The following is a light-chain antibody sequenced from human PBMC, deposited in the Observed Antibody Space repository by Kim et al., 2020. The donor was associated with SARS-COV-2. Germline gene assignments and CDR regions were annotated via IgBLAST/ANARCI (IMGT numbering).Light chain of an antibody. Sequence: ATINCKSSENILYSSNSKHYLAWYQQKPGQPPKLLIYWASTRESGVPDRFSGSGSGTDFTLTISSLQAEDGAVYYCQQYYSTPQTFGQGTKVDIK. V-gene: IGKV4-1*01. CDR3: QQYYSTPQT. J-gene: IGKJ1*01. CDR1: ENILYSSNSKHY. CDR2: WAS.